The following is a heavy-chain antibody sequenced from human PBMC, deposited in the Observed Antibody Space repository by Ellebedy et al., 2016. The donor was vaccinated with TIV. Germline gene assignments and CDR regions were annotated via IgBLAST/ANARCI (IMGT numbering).Heavy chain of an antibody. V-gene: IGHV4-30-4*01. CDR2: IYYSGST. CDR3: DRVITMVRGVFDY. J-gene: IGHJ4*02. D-gene: IGHD3-10*01. CDR1: GGSISSGDYY. Sequence: MPSETLSLTCTVSGGSISSGDYYWSWIRQPPGKGLEWSGYIYYSGSTYYNPSLKSRVTISVDTSKNQFSLKLSSVTAADTAVYYCDRVITMVRGVFDYWGQGTLVTVSS.